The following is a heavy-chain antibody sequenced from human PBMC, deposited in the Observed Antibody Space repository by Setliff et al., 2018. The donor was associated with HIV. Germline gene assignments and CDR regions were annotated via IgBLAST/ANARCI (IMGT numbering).Heavy chain of an antibody. V-gene: IGHV4-39*07. CDR2: IYHTGST. CDR3: AREDYYGMDV. Sequence: PSETLSLTCTVSGGSINSTSYYWGWIRQPPGNGLEWIGSIYHTGSTYYKPSLKSRVTLSVDTSKNQFSLKLSSVTAADTAVYYCAREDYYGMDVWGQGTTVTVSS. J-gene: IGHJ6*02. CDR1: GGSINSTSYY.